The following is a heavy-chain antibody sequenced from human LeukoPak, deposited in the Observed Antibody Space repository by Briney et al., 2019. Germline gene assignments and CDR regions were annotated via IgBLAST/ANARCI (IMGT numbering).Heavy chain of an antibody. CDR1: GFAFSVYW. V-gene: IGHV3-7*01. Sequence: GGSLRLSCAASGFAFSVYWMSWVRQAPGKGLEWVANIKQDGSEKYYADSVKGRFIISRDNTKNSVDLQMNSLRAEDTAVYFCATTLGRVFGVVAPIDYWGQGTLVTVSS. J-gene: IGHJ4*02. CDR3: ATTLGRVFGVVAPIDY. CDR2: IKQDGSEK. D-gene: IGHD3-3*01.